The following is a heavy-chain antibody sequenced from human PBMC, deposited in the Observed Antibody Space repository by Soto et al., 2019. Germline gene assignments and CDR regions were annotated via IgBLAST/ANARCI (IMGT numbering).Heavy chain of an antibody. CDR2: ISVYNGLT. Sequence: ASVKVSCKASGYTFTTYGLTWVRQAPGQGLEWMGWISVYNGLTSYAQKFQGRVSLTTDTSTTTAYMELRHLRSDDTAVYYCARDRADKAGAGYYYGMDVCREGNTVPVS. V-gene: IGHV1-18*01. CDR3: ARDRADKAGAGYYYGMDV. D-gene: IGHD5-18*01. J-gene: IGHJ6*02. CDR1: GYTFTTYG.